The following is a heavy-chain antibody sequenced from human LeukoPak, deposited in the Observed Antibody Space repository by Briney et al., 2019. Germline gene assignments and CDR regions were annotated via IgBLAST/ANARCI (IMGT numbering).Heavy chain of an antibody. V-gene: IGHV4-34*01. CDR3: ARRVVGATNYFDP. CDR1: GGSFSGYY. D-gene: IGHD1-26*01. Sequence: SETLSLTCAVYGGSFSGYYWSWIRQPPGKGLEWIGEINHSGSTNYNPSLKSRVTISVDTSKNQFSLKLSSVTAADTAVYYCARRVVGATNYFDPWGQGTLVTVSS. CDR2: INHSGST. J-gene: IGHJ5*02.